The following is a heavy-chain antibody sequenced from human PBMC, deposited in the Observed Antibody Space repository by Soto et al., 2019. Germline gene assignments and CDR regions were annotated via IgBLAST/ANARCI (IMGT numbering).Heavy chain of an antibody. CDR3: AKGPWAPPPHDYGMDV. CDR1: GFTFSSYV. CDR2: ISGSGGST. Sequence: EVQLLESGGGLVQPGGSLRVSCVASGFTFSSYVMNWVRQAPGKGLYWVSGISGSGGSTYYADSVKGRFTISRDNSKNTPDLPMNKPGVEEKAVKYRAKGPWAPPPHDYGMDVWGQGTTVTVSS. J-gene: IGHJ6*02. D-gene: IGHD7-27*01. V-gene: IGHV3-23*01.